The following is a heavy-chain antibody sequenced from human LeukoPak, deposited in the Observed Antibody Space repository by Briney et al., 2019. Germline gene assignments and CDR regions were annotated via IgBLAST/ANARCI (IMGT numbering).Heavy chain of an antibody. V-gene: IGHV1-18*01. D-gene: IGHD2-2*01. CDR2: ISAYNGDT. J-gene: IGHJ3*02. CDR1: GYTFTSYG. Sequence: ASVKVSCKASGYTFTSYGISWVRQAPGQGLEWMGWISAYNGDTNYARKLQGRVTMTTDTSTSTAYMELRSLRSDDTAVYYCARLVVPAADVDAFDIWGQGTMVTVSS. CDR3: ARLVVPAADVDAFDI.